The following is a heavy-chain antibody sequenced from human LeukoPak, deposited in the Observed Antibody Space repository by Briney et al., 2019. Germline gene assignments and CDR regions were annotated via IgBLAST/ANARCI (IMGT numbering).Heavy chain of an antibody. CDR2: ISSSGGTI. J-gene: IGHJ4*02. CDR1: GFTFNNYQ. Sequence: GGSLRLSCAASGFTFNNYQMNWVRQAPGKGLECISYISSSGGTIYYADSLKGRFTVSRDNAKNSLYLRMNNLRAEDTAVYYCARGEYYFDYWGQGTLVTVSS. CDR3: ARGEYYFDY. V-gene: IGHV3-48*03.